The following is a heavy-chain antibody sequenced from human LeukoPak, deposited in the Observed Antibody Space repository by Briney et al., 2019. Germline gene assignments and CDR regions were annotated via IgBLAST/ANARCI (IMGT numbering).Heavy chain of an antibody. Sequence: GASVKVSCKASGGTFSSYAISWVRQAPGQGLEWMGRIIPILGIANYAQKFQGRVTITADTSTSTAYMELRSLRSDDTAVYYCASEAVAGNDWYFDLWGRGTLVTVSS. CDR2: IIPILGIA. J-gene: IGHJ2*01. CDR3: ASEAVAGNDWYFDL. CDR1: GGTFSSYA. V-gene: IGHV1-69*04. D-gene: IGHD6-19*01.